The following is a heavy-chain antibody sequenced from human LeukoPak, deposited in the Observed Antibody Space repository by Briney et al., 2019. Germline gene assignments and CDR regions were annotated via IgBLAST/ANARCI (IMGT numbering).Heavy chain of an antibody. CDR1: GFGFRYHW. CDR2: INQDGSEG. Sequence: PGGSLRLSCAATGFGFRYHWMSWVRHVAGEGLEWVANINQDGSEGDYVDSVEGRFTISRDNAKSSLFLQMNSLRAEDTAVYYCERVSGTYYPVDYWGKGTGVTVS. CDR3: ERVSGTYYPVDY. D-gene: IGHD1-26*01. J-gene: IGHJ4*02. V-gene: IGHV3-7*01.